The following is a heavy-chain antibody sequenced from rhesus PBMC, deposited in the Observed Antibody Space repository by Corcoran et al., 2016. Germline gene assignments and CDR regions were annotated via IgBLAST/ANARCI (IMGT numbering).Heavy chain of an antibody. CDR2: IYPGESDT. CDR3: AKRESSGWSFFDY. J-gene: IGHJ4*01. Sequence: EVQLVQSGAEVRRPGESLRISCKTSGYSFTSSWISWVRQMPGKGLEWMWSIYPGESDTRYSPSFQGQVTISADKSISTTYLQWSSLKASDTATYYCAKRESSGWSFFDYWGQGVLVTVSS. D-gene: IGHD6S26*01. CDR1: GYSFTSSW. V-gene: IGHV5S1*01.